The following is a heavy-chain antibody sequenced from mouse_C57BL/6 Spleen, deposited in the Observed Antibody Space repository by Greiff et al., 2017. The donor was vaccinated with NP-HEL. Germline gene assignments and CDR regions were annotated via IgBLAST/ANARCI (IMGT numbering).Heavy chain of an antibody. CDR1: GYSITSGYY. D-gene: IGHD2-4*01. J-gene: IGHJ3*01. V-gene: IGHV3-6*01. CDR2: ISYDGSN. Sequence: EVQLQESGPGLVKPSQSLSLTCSVTGYSITSGYYWNWIRQFPGNKLEWMGYISYDGSNNYNPSLKNRISITRDTSKNQFFLKLNSVTTEDTATYYCAREGPSYYDYDGAWFAYWGQGTLVTVSA. CDR3: AREGPSYYDYDGAWFAY.